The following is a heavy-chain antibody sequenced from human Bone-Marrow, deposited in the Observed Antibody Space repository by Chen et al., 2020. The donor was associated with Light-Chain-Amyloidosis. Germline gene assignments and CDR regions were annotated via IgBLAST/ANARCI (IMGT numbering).Heavy chain of an antibody. CDR1: XXXXPNYW. V-gene: IGHV5-51*01. Sequence: EVQLEQSGPEVKKPGESLKISCXXXXXXXPNYWIGWVRQMPGKGLEWMGVIYPDDSDARYSPSFEGQVTTSADKSITTAYXQWRSLKASDTAMYYCARRRDGYNFDYWGQGTLVTVSS. D-gene: IGHD5-12*01. J-gene: IGHJ4*02. CDR3: ARRRDGYNFDY. CDR2: IYPDDSDA.